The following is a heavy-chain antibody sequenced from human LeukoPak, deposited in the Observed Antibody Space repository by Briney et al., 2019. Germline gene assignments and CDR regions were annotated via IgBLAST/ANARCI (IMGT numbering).Heavy chain of an antibody. V-gene: IGHV4-61*02. D-gene: IGHD3-10*02. CDR1: GGSISSGRYY. J-gene: IGHJ5*02. Sequence: PSQTPSLTRTVPGGSISSGRYYWSWIRQPPRKGLEWIGRIYTSGSTNYNPSLKSRVTISVDTSKNQFSLKLSSVTAADTAVYYCARGRTVRGVRAQNWFDPWGQGTLVTVSS. CDR3: ARGRTVRGVRAQNWFDP. CDR2: IYTSGST.